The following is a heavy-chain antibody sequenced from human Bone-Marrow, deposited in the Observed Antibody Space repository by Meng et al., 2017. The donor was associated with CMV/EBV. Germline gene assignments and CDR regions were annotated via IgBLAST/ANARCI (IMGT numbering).Heavy chain of an antibody. V-gene: IGHV1-69*10. J-gene: IGHJ4*02. CDR2: IIPILGIA. D-gene: IGHD3-9*01. CDR3: AKAVPRRYFDWLLYFDY. CDR1: GGTFSSYA. Sequence: SVKVSCKASGGTFSSYAISWVRQAPGQGLEWMGGIIPILGIANYAQKFQGRVTITADKSTSTAYMELSSLRSEDTAVYYCAKAVPRRYFDWLLYFDYWGQGTLVTVSS.